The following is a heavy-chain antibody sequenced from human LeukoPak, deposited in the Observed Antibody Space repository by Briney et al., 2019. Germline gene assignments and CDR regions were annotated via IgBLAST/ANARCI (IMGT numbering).Heavy chain of an antibody. CDR1: GFTFSSFE. Sequence: GGSLRLSCAASGFTFSSFEMNWVRQAPGKGLEWVLYISGSGSTIYYADSVKGRFTISRDNAKNSLYLQMNSLRAEDTAVYYCTRDPQNDYWGQGTLVTVSS. CDR2: ISGSGSTI. CDR3: TRDPQNDY. V-gene: IGHV3-48*03. J-gene: IGHJ4*02.